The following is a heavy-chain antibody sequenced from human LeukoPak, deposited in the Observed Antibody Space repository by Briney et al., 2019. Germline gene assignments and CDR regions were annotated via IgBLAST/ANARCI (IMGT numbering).Heavy chain of an antibody. CDR1: EGTFSSYA. J-gene: IGHJ4*02. CDR2: IIPIFGTA. D-gene: IGHD3-3*01. CDR3: ARGFYYDFWSGYYVY. Sequence: SVKVSCKASEGTFSSYAISWVRQAPGQGLEWMGGIIPIFGTANYAQKFQGRVTITTDESTSTAYMELSSLRSEDTAVYYCARGFYYDFWSGYYVYWGQGTLVTVSS. V-gene: IGHV1-69*05.